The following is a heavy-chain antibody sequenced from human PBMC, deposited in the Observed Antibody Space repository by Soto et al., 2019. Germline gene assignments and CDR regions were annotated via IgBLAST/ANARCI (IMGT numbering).Heavy chain of an antibody. D-gene: IGHD6-13*01. CDR1: GGSFIGYC. CDR2: INHSGST. Sequence: ASETLSLTCAVYGGSFIGYCWSWIRQPPGKGLEWIGEINHSGSTNYNPSLKSRVTISVDTSKNQFSLKLSSVTAADTAVYYCARERGPTWGYRSTDYYFDYWGQGTLVTVSS. CDR3: ARERGPTWGYRSTDYYFDY. J-gene: IGHJ4*02. V-gene: IGHV4-34*01.